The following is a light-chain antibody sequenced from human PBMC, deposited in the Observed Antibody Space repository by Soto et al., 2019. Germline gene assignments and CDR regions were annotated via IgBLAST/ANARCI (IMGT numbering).Light chain of an antibody. J-gene: IGKJ3*01. CDR1: QSVSSSY. CDR2: GAS. Sequence: EIVLTQSPGTLSLSPGERATLSCRASQSVSSSYLAWYQQKPGQAPRLLIYGASSRATGIPDRFSGSGSGTHFTLTISRLEPEDFAVYYCQQYGSSPCAFGPGTKVEIK. V-gene: IGKV3-20*01. CDR3: QQYGSSPCA.